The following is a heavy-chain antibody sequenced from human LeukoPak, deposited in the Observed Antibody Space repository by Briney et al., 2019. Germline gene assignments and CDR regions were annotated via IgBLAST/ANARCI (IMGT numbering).Heavy chain of an antibody. Sequence: GGSLRLSCAASGFTLSSYGMYWVRQAPGKGLEWVAFIRYDGNTKDYADSVKGRFTISRDNSKNTLYLQMDSLRTEDTALYYCAKSPGEYHWFDSWGQGTLVTVSS. D-gene: IGHD3-10*01. CDR3: AKSPGEYHWFDS. J-gene: IGHJ5*01. CDR2: IRYDGNTK. V-gene: IGHV3-30*02. CDR1: GFTLSSYG.